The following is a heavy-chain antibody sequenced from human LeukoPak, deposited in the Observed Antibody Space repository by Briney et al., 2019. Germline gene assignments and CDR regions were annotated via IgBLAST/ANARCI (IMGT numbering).Heavy chain of an antibody. CDR3: ARDVRTTGWHTYDF. V-gene: IGHV6-1*01. CDR1: RDSVPSNNGS. J-gene: IGHJ4*02. Sequence: SQTLSLTSAIPRDSVPSNNGSWNWIRQSPSRGLEWLGRTYYRSKWYNDNPGSLMSRITISPDTSKNQFSLQVYSVTPEDTAVYYCARDVRTTGWHTYDFWGQGTLVTVSS. D-gene: IGHD3-9*01. CDR2: TYYRSKWYN.